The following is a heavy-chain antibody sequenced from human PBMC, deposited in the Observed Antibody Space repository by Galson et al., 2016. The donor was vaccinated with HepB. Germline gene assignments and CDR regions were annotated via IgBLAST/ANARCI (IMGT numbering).Heavy chain of an antibody. J-gene: IGHJ5*02. CDR1: GFTFSNYA. CDR3: ARVGAVGTGNAFDP. Sequence: SLRLSCAVSGFTFSNYAMHWVRQAPGKGLEYVSTVSNNGGSTYYAKSVKGRFSISRDNSKNTLYLQMASLRVEDTAIYYCARVGAVGTGNAFDPWGQGTRVTVSS. D-gene: IGHD6-13*01. CDR2: VSNNGGST. V-gene: IGHV3-64*01.